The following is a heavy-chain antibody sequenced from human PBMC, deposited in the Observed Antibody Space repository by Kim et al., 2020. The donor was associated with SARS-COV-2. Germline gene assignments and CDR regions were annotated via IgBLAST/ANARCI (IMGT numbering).Heavy chain of an antibody. CDR3: ARVGFSGYLFDY. J-gene: IGHJ4*02. CDR1: GFTFSSYE. Sequence: GGSLRLSCAASGFTFSSYEMNWVRQAPGKGLEWVSYISSSGSTIYYADSVKGRFTISRNNAKNSLYLQMNSLRAEDTAVYYCARVGFSGYLFDYWGQGTLVTVSS. D-gene: IGHD3-22*01. CDR2: ISSSGSTI. V-gene: IGHV3-48*03.